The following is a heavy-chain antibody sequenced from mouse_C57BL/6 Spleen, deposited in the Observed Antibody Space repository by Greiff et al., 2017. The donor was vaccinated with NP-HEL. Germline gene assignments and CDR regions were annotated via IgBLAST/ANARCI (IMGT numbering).Heavy chain of an antibody. D-gene: IGHD2-3*01. CDR2: INPSSGYT. CDR3: ARSNFDGYFPYAMDY. Sequence: QVHVKQSGAELAKPGASVKLSCKASGYTITSYWMHWVKQRPGQGLEWIGYINPSSGYTKYNQKFKDKATLTADKSSSTAYMQLSSLTYEDSAVYYCARSNFDGYFPYAMDYWGQGTSVTVSS. J-gene: IGHJ4*01. CDR1: GYTITSYW. V-gene: IGHV1-7*01.